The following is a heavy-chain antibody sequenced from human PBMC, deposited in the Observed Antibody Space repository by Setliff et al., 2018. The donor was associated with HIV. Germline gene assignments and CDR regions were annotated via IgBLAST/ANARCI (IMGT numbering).Heavy chain of an antibody. CDR3: ARDYNYASGTYNWFDP. V-gene: IGHV7-4-1*02. Sequence: GASVKVSCKASGYVFTTHVINWVRQAPGRGLELMGWINANTGNPRYAPGFTGRFVFSLDTSATTAHLQINGLKTDDTAVYYCARDYNYASGTYNWFDPWGQGTLVTVS. J-gene: IGHJ5*02. D-gene: IGHD3-10*01. CDR2: INANTGNP. CDR1: GYVFTTHV.